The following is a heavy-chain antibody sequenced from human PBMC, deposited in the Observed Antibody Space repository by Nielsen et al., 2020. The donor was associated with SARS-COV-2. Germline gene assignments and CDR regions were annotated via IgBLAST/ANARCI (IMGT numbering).Heavy chain of an antibody. D-gene: IGHD7-27*01. Sequence: GESLKISCAASGFSFSSCWMNWVRQAPGKGLEWVSYISSSGSTIYYADSVKGRFTISRDNAKNSLYLQMNSLRAEDTAVYYCARWGSQNWYFDLWGRGTLVTVSS. CDR1: GFSFSSCW. J-gene: IGHJ2*01. CDR3: ARWGSQNWYFDL. V-gene: IGHV3-48*04. CDR2: ISSSGSTI.